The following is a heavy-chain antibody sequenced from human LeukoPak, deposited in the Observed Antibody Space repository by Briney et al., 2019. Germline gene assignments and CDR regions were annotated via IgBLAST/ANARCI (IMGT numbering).Heavy chain of an antibody. J-gene: IGHJ4*02. Sequence: SETLSLTCTVSGGSISSYYWSWIRQPPRKGLEWIGYIYYSGSTNYNPSLKSRITISVDTSKNQFSLKLSSVTAADTAVYYCARGGSALTDFDYSGQGTLVTVSS. V-gene: IGHV4-59*01. D-gene: IGHD1-20*01. CDR1: GGSISSYY. CDR3: ARGGSALTDFDY. CDR2: IYYSGST.